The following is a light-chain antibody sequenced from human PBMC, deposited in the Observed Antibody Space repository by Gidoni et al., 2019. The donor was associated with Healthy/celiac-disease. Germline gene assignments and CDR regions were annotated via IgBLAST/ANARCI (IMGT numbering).Light chain of an antibody. V-gene: IGLV1-44*01. J-gene: IGLJ2*01. Sequence: QSVLTQPPSASGTPGQGVTISCSGSSSNIGSNNVNWYQQLPGTAPKLLIYRNNQRPSGVPDRFSGSKSGTSASLAISGLQSEDEADYYCAAWDDSLNGPVFGGGTKLTVL. CDR2: RNN. CDR1: SSNIGSNN. CDR3: AAWDDSLNGPV.